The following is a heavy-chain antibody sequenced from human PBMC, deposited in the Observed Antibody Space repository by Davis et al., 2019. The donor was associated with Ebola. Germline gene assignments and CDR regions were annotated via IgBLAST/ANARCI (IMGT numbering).Heavy chain of an antibody. D-gene: IGHD4-17*01. V-gene: IGHV3-23*01. CDR3: ARHDYGDSHFDY. Sequence: GESLKISCVASGFSFSTYAMSWVRQAPGKGLEWITGISNGGSRKDDADSVRGRFTISRDNSKNTLYLQMNSLRAEDTAVYYCARHDYGDSHFDYWGQGTLVTVSS. CDR1: GFSFSTYA. J-gene: IGHJ4*02. CDR2: ISNGGSRK.